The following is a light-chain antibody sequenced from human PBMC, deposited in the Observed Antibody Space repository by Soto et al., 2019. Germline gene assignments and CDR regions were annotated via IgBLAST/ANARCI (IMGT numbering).Light chain of an antibody. CDR2: GAS. V-gene: IGKV3-15*01. Sequence: EIVMTQSPATLSVSPGERATLSCRASQSVSSNLAWYQQKPGQAPRLLIYGASTRATGIPARFSGSGSGTEFTLTISSLQSEYFAVYYCQQYNNWPTSTFGQGTKVDIK. CDR3: QQYNNWPTST. J-gene: IGKJ1*01. CDR1: QSVSSN.